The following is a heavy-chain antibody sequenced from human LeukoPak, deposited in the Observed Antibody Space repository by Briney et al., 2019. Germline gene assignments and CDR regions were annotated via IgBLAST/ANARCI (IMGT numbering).Heavy chain of an antibody. CDR2: IFYNGIT. D-gene: IGHD3-9*01. J-gene: IGHJ3*02. Sequence: SETLSLTCSVSGGSISSQYWSWIRQPPGKGLEWIGYIFYNGITKYNPSLKSRVTISINTSRNQFSLKLSSVTAADTAVYYCARGPNYDTLTGWHPFDMWGEGTMVTVSS. V-gene: IGHV4-59*11. CDR1: GGSISSQY. CDR3: ARGPNYDTLTGWHPFDM.